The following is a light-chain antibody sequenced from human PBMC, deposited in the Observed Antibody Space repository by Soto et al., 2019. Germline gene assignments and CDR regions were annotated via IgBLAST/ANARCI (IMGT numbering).Light chain of an antibody. CDR2: GNS. CDR3: QSYDSSLSRV. V-gene: IGLV1-40*01. Sequence: QPVLTQPPSVSGAPGQRVTISCTGSSSNIGAGYDVHWYQQLPGTAPKLLIYGNSNRPSGVPDRFSGSKSGTSASLAITGLQAEDEADHYCQSYDSSLSRVFGGGTKLTVL. CDR1: SSNIGAGYD. J-gene: IGLJ2*01.